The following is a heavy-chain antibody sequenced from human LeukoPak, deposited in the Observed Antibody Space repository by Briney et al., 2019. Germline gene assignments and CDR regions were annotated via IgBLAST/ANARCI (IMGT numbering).Heavy chain of an antibody. D-gene: IGHD6-13*01. CDR3: ARDQLGADY. CDR1: GYSISSGYY. CDR2: IYYSGST. V-gene: IGHV4-38-2*02. J-gene: IGHJ4*02. Sequence: SETLSLTCTVSGYSISSGYYWGWIRQPPGKGLEWIGSIYYSGSTYYNPSLKSRVTISVDTSKNQFSLKLSSVTAADTAVYYCARDQLGADYWGQGTLVTVSS.